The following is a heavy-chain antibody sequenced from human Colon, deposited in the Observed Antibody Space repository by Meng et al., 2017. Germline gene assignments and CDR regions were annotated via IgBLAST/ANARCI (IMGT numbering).Heavy chain of an antibody. V-gene: IGHV1-3*04. CDR3: ARDERGGPYYFDY. CDR1: GYSFTSYG. CDR2: IYTADGNR. J-gene: IGHJ4*02. Sequence: QVHLVQSGAELKKPGASVKVSCQASGYSFTSYGMHWLRQAPGQRPEWMGWIYTADGNRRYSQRFQDRLTITSDTFARTAYMELSSLRSEDTAVYFSARDERGGPYYFDYWGQGTLVTVSS.